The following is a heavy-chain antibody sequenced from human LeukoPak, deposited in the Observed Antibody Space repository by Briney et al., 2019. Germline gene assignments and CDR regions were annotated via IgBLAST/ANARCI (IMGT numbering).Heavy chain of an antibody. D-gene: IGHD5-18*01. CDR3: ARDGGPIGYSYGYSYFDY. CDR2: ISYDGSNK. V-gene: IGHV3-30-3*01. CDR1: GFTFSSYA. Sequence: GGSLRLSCAASGFTFSSYAMHWVRQAPGKGLEWVAVISYDGSNKYYADSVKGRFTISRDNSKNTLYLQMNSLRAEDTAVYYCARDGGPIGYSYGYSYFDYWGQGTLVTVSS. J-gene: IGHJ4*02.